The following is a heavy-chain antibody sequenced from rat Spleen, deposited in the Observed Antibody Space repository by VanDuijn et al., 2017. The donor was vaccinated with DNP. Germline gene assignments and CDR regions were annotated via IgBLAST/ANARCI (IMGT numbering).Heavy chain of an antibody. Sequence: EVQLVESGGGLVQPGRSLKLSCAASGFTFSGYYMAWIRQAPTKGLEWVAYIRYDGGSTYYGDSVKGRFTISRDNSKSTLYLQMNSLRSEDMATYYCARHVLHLRVWDYWGQGVMVTVSS. D-gene: IGHD1-4*01. CDR2: IRYDGGST. J-gene: IGHJ2*01. CDR1: GFTFSGYY. CDR3: ARHVLHLRVWDY. V-gene: IGHV5-22*01.